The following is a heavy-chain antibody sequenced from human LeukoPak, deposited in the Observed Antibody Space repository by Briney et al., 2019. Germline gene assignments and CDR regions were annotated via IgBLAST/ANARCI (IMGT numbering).Heavy chain of an antibody. V-gene: IGHV1-46*01. Sequence: ASVKDSCKAFGYTFTSNYMHWVRQAPGQGPEWMGVISPSGGSTTYARKFQGRVTLTRDMSTSTDYLELSSLRSEDTAVYYCARDNSVRDEAWWFNPWGQGTLVTVSS. CDR2: ISPSGGST. J-gene: IGHJ5*02. CDR3: ARDNSVRDEAWWFNP. CDR1: GYTFTSNY. D-gene: IGHD5-24*01.